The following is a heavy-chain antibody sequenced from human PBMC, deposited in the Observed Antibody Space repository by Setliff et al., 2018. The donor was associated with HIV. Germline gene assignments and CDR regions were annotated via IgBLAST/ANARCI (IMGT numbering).Heavy chain of an antibody. D-gene: IGHD6-13*01. V-gene: IGHV5-51*01. J-gene: IGHJ4*02. CDR3: ARRMWQQDSKFMYYFDY. CDR2: IYPGDSDT. CDR1: GYSFTSYW. Sequence: GESLKISCKGSGYSFTSYWIGWVRQMPGKGLEWMGIIYPGDSDTRYSPSFQGQVTISADKPISTAYLQWSSLKASDTAMYYCARRMWQQDSKFMYYFDYWGQGTLVTVSS.